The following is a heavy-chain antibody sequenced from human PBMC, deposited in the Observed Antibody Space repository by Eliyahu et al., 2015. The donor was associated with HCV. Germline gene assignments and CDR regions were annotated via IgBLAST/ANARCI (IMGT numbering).Heavy chain of an antibody. CDR3: ARLKYYDILTGYTRPYYFDY. CDR1: GYSFTSYW. Sequence: EVQLVQSGAEVKKPGESLKISCKGSGYSFTSYWIGWVRQMPGKGLEWMGIIYPGDSDTRYSPSFQGQVTISADKPISTAYLQWSSLKASDTAMYYCARLKYYDILTGYTRPYYFDYWGQGTLVTVSS. V-gene: IGHV5-51*01. J-gene: IGHJ4*02. CDR2: IYPGDSDT. D-gene: IGHD3-9*01.